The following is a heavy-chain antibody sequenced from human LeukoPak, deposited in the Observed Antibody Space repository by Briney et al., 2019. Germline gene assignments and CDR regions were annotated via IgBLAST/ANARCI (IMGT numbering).Heavy chain of an antibody. CDR2: ISGSGGST. Sequence: PGGSLRLSCAASRFTFSTYAMSWVRQAPGKGLEWVSGISGSGGSTFYADSVKGRFTISRDNSKNTLYLQMNSLRAEDTAIYYCAKGQTGCTSGRSPTFGASDYWGQGTLVTVSS. V-gene: IGHV3-23*01. CDR3: AKGQTGCTSGRSPTFGASDY. J-gene: IGHJ4*02. D-gene: IGHD6-19*01. CDR1: RFTFSTYA.